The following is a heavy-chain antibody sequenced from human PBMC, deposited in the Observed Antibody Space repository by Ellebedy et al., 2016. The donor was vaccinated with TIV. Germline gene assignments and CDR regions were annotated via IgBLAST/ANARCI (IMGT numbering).Heavy chain of an antibody. CDR3: ARGLDLPGDGYNGLYFDY. J-gene: IGHJ4*02. CDR2: FDPEDGET. D-gene: IGHD5-24*01. Sequence: AASVKVSCKVSGYTLTELSMHWVRQAPGKGLEWMGGFDPEDGETIYAQKFQGRVTMTRDTSTSTVYMELSSLRSEDTAVYYCARGLDLPGDGYNGLYFDYWGQGTLVTVSS. CDR1: GYTLTELS. V-gene: IGHV1-24*01.